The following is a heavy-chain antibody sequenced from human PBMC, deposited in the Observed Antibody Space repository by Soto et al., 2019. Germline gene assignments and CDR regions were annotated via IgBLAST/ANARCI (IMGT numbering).Heavy chain of an antibody. CDR3: ARDRVRFLEWFGRDYYYGMDV. CDR2: IKQDGSEK. D-gene: IGHD3-3*01. J-gene: IGHJ6*02. Sequence: GGSLRLACAASGFTFSSYWMSWVRQAPGKGLEWVANIKQDGSEKYYVDSVKGRFTISRDNAKNSLYLQMNSLRAEDTAVYYCARDRVRFLEWFGRDYYYGMDVWGQGTTVTVS. CDR1: GFTFSSYW. V-gene: IGHV3-7*01.